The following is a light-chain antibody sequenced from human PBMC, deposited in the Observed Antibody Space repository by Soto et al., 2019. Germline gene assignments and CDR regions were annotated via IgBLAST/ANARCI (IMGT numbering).Light chain of an antibody. CDR3: QEFASN. J-gene: IGKJ4*01. CDR1: HRMSNSN. V-gene: IGKV3-20*01. Sequence: IVLTQSPGTLSLSPGDRATLSCRASHRMSNSNLAWYQHKPGQAPRLLIYGASNRATGIPDRFSGSGSGTDFILSLNSLEPEDFAVYYCQEFASNFGGGTKVEIK. CDR2: GAS.